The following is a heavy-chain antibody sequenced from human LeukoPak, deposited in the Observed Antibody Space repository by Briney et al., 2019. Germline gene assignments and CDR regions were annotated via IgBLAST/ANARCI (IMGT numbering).Heavy chain of an antibody. CDR2: IYTSGST. Sequence: SETLSLTCTVSGDSISSYYWSWIRQPAGKGLEWIGRIYTSGSTNYNPSLKSRVTMSVDTSKNQFSLKLSSVTAADTAVYYCAREITGYCSSTSCYTDAFDIWGQGTMVTVSS. V-gene: IGHV4-4*07. CDR3: AREITGYCSSTSCYTDAFDI. CDR1: GDSISSYY. D-gene: IGHD2-2*02. J-gene: IGHJ3*02.